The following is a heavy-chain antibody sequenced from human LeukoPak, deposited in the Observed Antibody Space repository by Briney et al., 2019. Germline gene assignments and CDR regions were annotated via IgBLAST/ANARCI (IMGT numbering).Heavy chain of an antibody. J-gene: IGHJ5*02. CDR2: INHSGST. CDR3: ARRWEMATITWWFDP. V-gene: IGHV4-34*01. CDR1: GGSFSGYY. Sequence: SETLSLTCAVYGGSFSGYYWSWIRRPPGKGLEWIGEINHSGSTNYNPSLKSRVTISLDTSKNQFSPKLSSVTAADTAVYHCARRWEMATITWWFDPWGQGTLVTVSS. D-gene: IGHD5-24*01.